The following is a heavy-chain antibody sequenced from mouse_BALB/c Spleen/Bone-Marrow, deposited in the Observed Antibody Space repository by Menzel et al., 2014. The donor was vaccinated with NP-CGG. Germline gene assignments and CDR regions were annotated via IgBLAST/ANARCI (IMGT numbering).Heavy chain of an antibody. V-gene: IGHV1-4*01. CDR2: ITPNSDHT. CDR3: SRSTFAHVMDS. D-gene: IGHD4-1*02. CDR1: GYTFTSYT. Sequence: VQLQQPGAELARPGASVKMSCKASGYTFTSYTMHWVKQRPGQGLEWIGYITPNSDHTNYNQKFKDRATLTADKSSSTAYMQLSSLTSEDSAIYYCSRSTFAHVMDSWGQGTSVTVSS. J-gene: IGHJ4*01.